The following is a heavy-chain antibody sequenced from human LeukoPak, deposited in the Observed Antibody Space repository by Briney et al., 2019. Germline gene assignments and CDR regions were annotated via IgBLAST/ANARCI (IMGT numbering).Heavy chain of an antibody. D-gene: IGHD4-17*01. Sequence: GGSLRLSCAASGVTFSSYGMTWVRQAPGRGLEWVAKVRQDGSDEYYVDSVRGRFTISRDNATNSLYLQMNSLRAEDTALYYCARAVYGFHAFDIWGQGTVVTVSS. CDR3: ARAVYGFHAFDI. CDR1: GVTFSSYG. V-gene: IGHV3-7*01. CDR2: VRQDGSDE. J-gene: IGHJ3*02.